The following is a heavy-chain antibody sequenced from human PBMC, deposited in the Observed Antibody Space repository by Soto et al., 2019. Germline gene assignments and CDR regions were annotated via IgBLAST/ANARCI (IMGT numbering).Heavy chain of an antibody. V-gene: IGHV2-5*02. CDR3: VNSRGRPKYSYYYSLDV. CDR1: GFSLSTSAVG. CDR2: IYWDGDK. Sequence: QITLKESSPALVKPTQTLTLTCSFSGFSLSTSAVGVGLIRQPPGKALEWLARIYWDGDKRYRPSLKSRLTITTDTSTNPVVITLTNMDPVDTATYFCVNSRGRPKYSYYYSLDVWGQGTTVTVSS. J-gene: IGHJ6*02.